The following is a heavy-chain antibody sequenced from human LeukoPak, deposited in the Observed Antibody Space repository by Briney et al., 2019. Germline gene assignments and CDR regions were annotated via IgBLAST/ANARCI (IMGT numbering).Heavy chain of an antibody. CDR1: GYTFTSYG. D-gene: IGHD6-19*01. J-gene: IGHJ4*02. CDR3: ARDLTSRAVAGISGVSDY. V-gene: IGHV1-18*01. CDR2: ISAYNGST. Sequence: ASVKVSCKASGYTFTSYGISWVRQAPGQGLEWMGWISAYNGSTNYAQKLQGRVTMTTDTSTSTAYMELRSLRSDDTAVYYCARDLTSRAVAGISGVSDYWGQGTLVTVSS.